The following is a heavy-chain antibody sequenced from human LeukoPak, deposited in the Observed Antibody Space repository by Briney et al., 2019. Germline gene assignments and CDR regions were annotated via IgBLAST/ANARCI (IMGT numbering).Heavy chain of an antibody. J-gene: IGHJ4*02. D-gene: IGHD6-13*01. CDR3: ARSYRIAAAGTDFDY. CDR2: IDWDDDK. Sequence: SGPALVKPTQTLTLTCTFSGFSLSTSGMRVSWIRQPPGKALEWLARIDWDDDKFYSTSLKTRLTISKDTSKNQVVLTMTNMDPADTATYYCARSYRIAAAGTDFDYWGQGTLVTVSS. V-gene: IGHV2-70*04. CDR1: GFSLSTSGMR.